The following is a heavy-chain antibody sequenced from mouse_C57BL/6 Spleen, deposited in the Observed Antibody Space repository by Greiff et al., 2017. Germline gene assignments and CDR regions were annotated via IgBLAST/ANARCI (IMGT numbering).Heavy chain of an antibody. D-gene: IGHD2-2*01. CDR2: IDPETGGT. Sequence: QVQLQQSGAELVRPGASVTLSCKASGYTFTDYEMHWVKQTPVHGLEWIGAIDPETGGTAYNQKFKGKAILTADKSSSTAYMELRSLTSEDSAVYYCTRGGDDGAWFAYWGQGTLVTVSA. CDR3: TRGGDDGAWFAY. J-gene: IGHJ3*01. CDR1: GYTFTDYE. V-gene: IGHV1-15*01.